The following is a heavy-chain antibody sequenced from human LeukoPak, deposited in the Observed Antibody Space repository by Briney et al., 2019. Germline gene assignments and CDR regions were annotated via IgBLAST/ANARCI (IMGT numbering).Heavy chain of an antibody. D-gene: IGHD6-19*01. CDR3: ARGRESIAVAEKRNWFDP. CDR2: ISSSSSYI. CDR1: GFTFSSYS. Sequence: PGGSLRLSCAASGFTFSSYSMNWVRQAPGKGLEWVSSISSSSSYIYYADSVKGRFTISRDNAKNSLYLQMNNLRAEDTAVYYCARGRESIAVAEKRNWFDPWGQGTLVTVSS. J-gene: IGHJ5*02. V-gene: IGHV3-21*01.